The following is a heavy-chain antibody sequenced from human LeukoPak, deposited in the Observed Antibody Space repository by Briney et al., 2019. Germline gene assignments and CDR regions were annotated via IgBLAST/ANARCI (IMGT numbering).Heavy chain of an antibody. V-gene: IGHV3-23*01. J-gene: IGHJ2*01. CDR2: ISGDGETT. CDR1: GFIFSNYG. Sequence: GGSLRLSCEASGFIFSNYGMTWVRQAPGKGLEWVSSISGDGETTYFADSVKGRFSVSRDNSKNTLYLQTNSPRAEDMAIYYCAKDPGGSGWYFDIWGRGTLVTVSS. CDR3: AKDPGGSGWYFDI. D-gene: IGHD6-19*01.